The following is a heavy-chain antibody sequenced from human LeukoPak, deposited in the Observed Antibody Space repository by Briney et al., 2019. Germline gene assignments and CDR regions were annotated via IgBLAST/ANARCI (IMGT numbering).Heavy chain of an antibody. J-gene: IGHJ4*02. CDR1: GGSISSYF. V-gene: IGHV4-59*12. CDR2: IYVTGMT. D-gene: IGHD3-16*01. CDR3: ARPHPLYGGGSFLF. Sequence: SETLSLTYSVSGGSISSYFWSWIRQPPGKELEWIGYIYVTGMTNYNPSLKSRATISMDTSKNQFSLKLTSVTAADTAVYYCARPHPLYGGGSFLFWGQGLLVTVSS.